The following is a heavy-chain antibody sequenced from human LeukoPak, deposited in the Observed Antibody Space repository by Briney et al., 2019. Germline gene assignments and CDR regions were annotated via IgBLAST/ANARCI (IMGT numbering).Heavy chain of an antibody. CDR2: IYYSGST. CDR3: ARDRLLYGMDV. V-gene: IGHV4-31*03. CDR1: GGSISSGGYY. Sequence: PSQTLSLTCTVSGGSISSGGYYWSWIRQHPGKGLEWIGYIYYSGSTNYNPSLKSRVTISVDTSKNQFSLKLSSVTAADTAVYYCARDRLLYGMDVWGQGTTVTVSS. D-gene: IGHD2-15*01. J-gene: IGHJ6*02.